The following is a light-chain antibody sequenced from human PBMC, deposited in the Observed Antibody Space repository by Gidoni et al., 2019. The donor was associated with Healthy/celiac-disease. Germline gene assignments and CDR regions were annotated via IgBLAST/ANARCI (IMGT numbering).Light chain of an antibody. Sequence: QSVLTQPPSVSGAPGQRVTISCTGSSSHIGAGYDVHWYQQLPGTAPKLLIYGNSNRPSGVPDRFSGSKSGTSASLAITELQAEDEADYYCQSYDSSLTPYVFGTGTKVTVL. V-gene: IGLV1-40*01. CDR3: QSYDSSLTPYV. CDR2: GNS. J-gene: IGLJ1*01. CDR1: SSHIGAGYD.